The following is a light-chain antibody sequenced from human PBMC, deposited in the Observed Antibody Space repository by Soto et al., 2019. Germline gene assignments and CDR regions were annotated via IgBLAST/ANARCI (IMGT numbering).Light chain of an antibody. Sequence: QSVLTQPPSVSAAPGQRVTISCSGTSSNIGNNHVSWYQQLPGTAPKLLIYDNNRRPSGTPDRFSGSKSDTSATLGITGLQTGDEADYYCATWDGKVFGTGTKVTVL. CDR3: ATWDGKV. J-gene: IGLJ1*01. CDR2: DNN. CDR1: SSNIGNNH. V-gene: IGLV1-51*01.